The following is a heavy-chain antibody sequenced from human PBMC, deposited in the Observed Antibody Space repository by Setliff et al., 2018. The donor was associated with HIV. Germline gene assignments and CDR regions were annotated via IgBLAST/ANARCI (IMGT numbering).Heavy chain of an antibody. CDR2: IYYTGRT. CDR3: ARDVGGFTVFAVPRGGFDP. D-gene: IGHD3-3*01. J-gene: IGHJ5*02. CDR1: GGSISTYY. Sequence: PSETLSLTCTVSGGSISTYYWSWIRPAPGRGLEWIGYIYYTGRTNYNPSLKSRVTMSLDSSKKQFSLKLSSVTAADTAVYFCARDVGGFTVFAVPRGGFDPWGQGTLVTVSS. V-gene: IGHV4-59*01.